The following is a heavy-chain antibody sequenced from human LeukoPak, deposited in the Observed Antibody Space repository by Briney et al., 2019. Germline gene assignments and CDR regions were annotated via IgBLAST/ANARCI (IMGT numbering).Heavy chain of an antibody. CDR2: IYYSGST. CDR1: GGSLSSSSYY. CDR3: ASIASSFDY. J-gene: IGHJ4*02. D-gene: IGHD6-6*01. V-gene: IGHV4-61*01. Sequence: SETLSLTCTVSGGSLSSSSYYWSWIRQPPGKGLEWIGYIYYSGSTNYNPSLKSRVTISVDTSKNQFSLKLSSVTAADTAVYYCASIASSFDYWGQGTLVTVSS.